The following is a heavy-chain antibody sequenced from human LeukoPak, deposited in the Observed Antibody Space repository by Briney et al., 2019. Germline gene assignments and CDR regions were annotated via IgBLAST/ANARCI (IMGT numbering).Heavy chain of an antibody. V-gene: IGHV5-10-1*01. CDR2: IDPSDSYT. J-gene: IGHJ5*02. CDR3: ARQDYDRNWFDP. CDR1: GYSFTSYW. Sequence: GESLKISCKGSGYSFTSYWISWVRQMPGKGLEWMGRIDPSDSYTNYSPSFQGHVTISADKSISTAYLQWSSLKASDTAMYYCARQDYDRNWFDPRGQGTLVTVSS. D-gene: IGHD3-3*01.